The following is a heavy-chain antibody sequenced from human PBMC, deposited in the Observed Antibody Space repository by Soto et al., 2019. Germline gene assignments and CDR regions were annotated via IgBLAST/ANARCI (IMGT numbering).Heavy chain of an antibody. Sequence: SLRLSCAASGFTFSSYSMNWVRQAPGKGLEWVSSISSSSSYIYYADSVKGRFTISRDNAKNSLYLQMNSLRAEDTAVYYCARGFIWFGELLHAAFDYWGQGTRVTVSS. J-gene: IGHJ4*02. V-gene: IGHV3-21*01. CDR2: ISSSSSYI. CDR3: ARGFIWFGELLHAAFDY. D-gene: IGHD3-10*01. CDR1: GFTFSSYS.